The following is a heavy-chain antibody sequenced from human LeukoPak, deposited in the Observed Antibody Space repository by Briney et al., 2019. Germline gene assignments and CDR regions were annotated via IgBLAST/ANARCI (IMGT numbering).Heavy chain of an antibody. CDR3: ARGSYYDFWSGYRAPPGAFDI. J-gene: IGHJ3*02. D-gene: IGHD3-3*01. CDR1: GASVSSGSYY. CDR2: IYYSGST. V-gene: IGHV4-61*01. Sequence: SETLSLTCNVSGASVSSGSYYWSWIRQPPGKELEWIGYIYYSGSTSYNPSLKSRVTISVDKSKNQFSLKLSSVTAADTAVYYCARGSYYDFWSGYRAPPGAFDIWGQGTMVTVSS.